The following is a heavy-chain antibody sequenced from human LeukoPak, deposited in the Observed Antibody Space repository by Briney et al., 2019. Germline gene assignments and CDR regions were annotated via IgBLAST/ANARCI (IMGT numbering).Heavy chain of an antibody. V-gene: IGHV1-18*01. CDR3: ARDGDYGDYRYYYYYGMDV. CDR2: ISAYNGNT. CDR1: GYTFTSYG. Sequence: GASVKVSCKASGYTFTSYGISWVRQAPGQGLEWMGWISAYNGNTNYAQKLQGRVTMTTDTSTSTAYMELRSLRSDDTAVYYCARDGDYGDYRYYYYYGMDVWGQGTTVTVSS. J-gene: IGHJ6*02. D-gene: IGHD4-17*01.